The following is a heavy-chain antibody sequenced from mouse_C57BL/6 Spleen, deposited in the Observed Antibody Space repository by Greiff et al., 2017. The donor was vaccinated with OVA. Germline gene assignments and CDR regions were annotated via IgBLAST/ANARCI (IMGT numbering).Heavy chain of an antibody. CDR2: IDPSDSYT. V-gene: IGHV1-59*01. Sequence: QVQLQQPGAELVRPGTSVKLSCKASGYTFTSYWMHWVKQRPGQGLEWIGVIDPSDSYTNYNQKFKGKATLTVDTSSSTAYMQLSSLTSEDSAVYYCARVGDGCPFAYWGQGTLVTVSA. CDR3: ARVGDGCPFAY. D-gene: IGHD2-3*01. J-gene: IGHJ3*01. CDR1: GYTFTSYW.